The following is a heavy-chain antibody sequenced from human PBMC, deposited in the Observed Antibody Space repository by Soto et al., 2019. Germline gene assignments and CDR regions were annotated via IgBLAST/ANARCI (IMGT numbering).Heavy chain of an antibody. V-gene: IGHV3-30*18. CDR2: ISYDGSNK. J-gene: IGHJ4*02. CDR1: GFTFSSYG. D-gene: IGHD3-22*01. CDR3: AKERGSGYYDYFDY. Sequence: QVQLVESGGGVVQPGRSLRLSCAASGFTFSSYGMHWVRQAPGKGLEWVAVISYDGSNKYYADSVKGRFTISRDNSKNTLYLQMNSLRAEDTAVYYCAKERGSGYYDYFDYWGQGTLVTVSS.